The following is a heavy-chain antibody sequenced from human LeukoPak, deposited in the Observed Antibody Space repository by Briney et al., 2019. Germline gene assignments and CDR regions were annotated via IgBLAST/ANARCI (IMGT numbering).Heavy chain of an antibody. Sequence: GGSLRLSCAASGFTFSDYSMHWVRQAPGKGLNWVAFIRYDGNNKYYADSVKGRFTISRDSSKNTLYLQMNSLRGEDTAVYYCAKGRWGLTINNFDIWGQGTMVTVSS. CDR1: GFTFSDYS. D-gene: IGHD3-9*01. J-gene: IGHJ3*02. V-gene: IGHV3-30*02. CDR3: AKGRWGLTINNFDI. CDR2: IRYDGNNK.